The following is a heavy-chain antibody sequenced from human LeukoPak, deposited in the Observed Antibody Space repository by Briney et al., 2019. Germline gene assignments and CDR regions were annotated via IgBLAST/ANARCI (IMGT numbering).Heavy chain of an antibody. CDR1: GGTFSSYA. J-gene: IGHJ4*02. V-gene: IGHV1-69*13. D-gene: IGHD3-10*01. CDR3: ARGGALYGSGSYYTVSENFDY. CDR2: IIPIFGTA. Sequence: GASVKVSCKASGGTFSSYAISWVRQAPGQGLEWMGGIIPIFGTANYAQKFQGRVTITADESTSTAYMELSSLRSEDTAVYYCARGGALYGSGSYYTVSENFDYWGQGTLVTVSS.